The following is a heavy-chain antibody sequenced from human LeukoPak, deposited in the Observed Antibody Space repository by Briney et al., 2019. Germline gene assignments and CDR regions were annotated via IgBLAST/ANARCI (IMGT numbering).Heavy chain of an antibody. CDR1: GYSISSGYQ. D-gene: IGHD2-2*01. V-gene: IGHV4-38-2*02. CDR2: IYHCGSA. J-gene: IGHJ5*02. CDR3: ARDPRWLTPDCTSTSCYENYFDP. Sequence: SETLSLTCGVSGYSISSGYQWAWIRQSPGKGLEWTGNIYHCGSAHYNPSLKSRVTISVETSKNQFSLNMYSVTAADTAVYYCARDPRWLTPDCTSTSCYENYFDPWGQGTLVTVSS.